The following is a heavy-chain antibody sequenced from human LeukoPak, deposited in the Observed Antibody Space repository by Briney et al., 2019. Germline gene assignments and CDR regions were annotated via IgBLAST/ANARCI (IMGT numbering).Heavy chain of an antibody. V-gene: IGHV1-24*01. CDR3: ATGIVVPAALGADY. Sequence: ASVKVSCKVSGYTVTELSMHWVRQAPGKGLEWMGGFDPEDGETIYAQKFQGRVTMTEDTSTDTAYMERSSMRSEDTAVYYCATGIVVPAALGADYWGQGTLVTVSS. CDR2: FDPEDGET. CDR1: GYTVTELS. D-gene: IGHD2-2*01. J-gene: IGHJ4*02.